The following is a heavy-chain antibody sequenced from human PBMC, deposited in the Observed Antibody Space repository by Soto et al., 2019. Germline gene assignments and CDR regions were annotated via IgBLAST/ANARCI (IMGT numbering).Heavy chain of an antibody. D-gene: IGHD3-3*01. CDR1: GYTFTSYG. CDR3: ARGPYYDFWSGYFSETKYYFDY. V-gene: IGHV1-18*01. CDR2: ISAYNGNT. Sequence: ASVKVSCKASGYTFTSYGISWVRQAPGQGLEWMGWISAYNGNTNYAQKLQGRVTMTTDTFTSTAYMELRSLRSDDTAVYYCARGPYYDFWSGYFSETKYYFDYWGQGTLVTVSS. J-gene: IGHJ4*02.